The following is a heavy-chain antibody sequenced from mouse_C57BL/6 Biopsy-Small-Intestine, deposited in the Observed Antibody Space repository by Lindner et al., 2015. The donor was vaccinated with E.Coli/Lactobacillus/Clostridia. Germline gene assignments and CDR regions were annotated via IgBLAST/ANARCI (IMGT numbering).Heavy chain of an antibody. J-gene: IGHJ4*01. CDR3: PRYYYGSTYYYAMDY. D-gene: IGHD1-1*01. CDR1: GFTFSDYG. V-gene: IGHV5-17*01. CDR2: ISSGSSTI. Sequence: VQLQESGGGLVKPGGSLKLSCAASGFTFSDYGMHWVRQAPEKGLEWVAYISSGSSTIYYADTVKGRFTISRDNAKNTLFLQMTSLRSEDTAIYYCPRYYYGSTYYYAMDYWGQGTSVTVSS.